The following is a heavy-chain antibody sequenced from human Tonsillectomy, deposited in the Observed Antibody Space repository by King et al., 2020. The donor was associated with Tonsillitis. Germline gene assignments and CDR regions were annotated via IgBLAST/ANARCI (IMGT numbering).Heavy chain of an antibody. CDR2: ISYAGSKK. Sequence: VQLVESGGGVVQPGRSLRLSCAASGFTFSPYAMHWVRQAPGKGLEWVALISYAGSKKYYADSVKGRFTISRDNSKNTLYLQMNSLRAEDTAVYYCARARRLGNAFDIWGQGTMVIVSS. CDR1: GFTFSPYA. V-gene: IGHV3-30*01. D-gene: IGHD7-27*01. J-gene: IGHJ3*02. CDR3: ARARRLGNAFDI.